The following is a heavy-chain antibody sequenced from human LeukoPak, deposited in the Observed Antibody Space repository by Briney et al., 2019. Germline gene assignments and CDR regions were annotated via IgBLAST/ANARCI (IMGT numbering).Heavy chain of an antibody. CDR1: GYTFTGYY. D-gene: IGHD4-17*01. CDR2: INPNSGGT. V-gene: IGHV1-2*02. J-gene: IGHJ4*02. Sequence: ASVKVSCKASGYTFTGYYMHWVRQAPGQGLEWMGWINPNSGGTNCAQKFQGRVTMTRDTSISTAYMELSRLRSDDTAVYYCARVIDYGDYVFDYWGQGTLVTVSS. CDR3: ARVIDYGDYVFDY.